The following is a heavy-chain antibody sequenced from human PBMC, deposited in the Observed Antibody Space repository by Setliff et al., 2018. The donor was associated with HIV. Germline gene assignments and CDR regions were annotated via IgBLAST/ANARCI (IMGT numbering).Heavy chain of an antibody. Sequence: ASVKVSCKAFGYSFTSYFLHWVRQAPGQGLEWLGIIDPNGGATNNAQKLQGRLTVTTDTSTSTLCMELSNLRSDDTAVYYCARAGGGATDQAFDIWGQGTMVTVSS. D-gene: IGHD2-2*01. CDR1: GYSFTSYF. V-gene: IGHV1-46*01. CDR3: ARAGGGATDQAFDI. J-gene: IGHJ3*02. CDR2: IDPNGGAT.